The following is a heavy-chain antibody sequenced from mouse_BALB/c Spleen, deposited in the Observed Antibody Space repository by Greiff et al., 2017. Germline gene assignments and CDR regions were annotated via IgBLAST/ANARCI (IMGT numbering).Heavy chain of an antibody. Sequence: VQLQQSGAELVKPGASVKLSCKASGYTFTSYWMHWVKQRPGQGLEWIGEINPSNGRTNYNEKFKSKATLTVDKSSSTAYMQLSSLTSEDSAVYYCAEGGDHWGQGTTLTVSS. CDR1: GYTFTSYW. V-gene: IGHV1S81*02. J-gene: IGHJ2*01. CDR3: AEGGDH. CDR2: INPSNGRT.